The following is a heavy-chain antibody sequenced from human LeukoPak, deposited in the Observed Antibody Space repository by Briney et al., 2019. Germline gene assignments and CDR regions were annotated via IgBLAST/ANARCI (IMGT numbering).Heavy chain of an antibody. V-gene: IGHV6-1*01. CDR1: GDSVSSTSAA. CDR3: ARGLCDSSWSAFDY. Sequence: SQTLSLTCAISGDSVSSTSAAWNWIRQSPSRGFEWLGRAYYRSKWYNDYAVSVKSRITINPDTSKNQFSLQLNSVTAEDTAVYYCARGLCDSSWSAFDYWGQGTLVTVSS. CDR2: AYYRSKWYN. J-gene: IGHJ4*02. D-gene: IGHD6-13*01.